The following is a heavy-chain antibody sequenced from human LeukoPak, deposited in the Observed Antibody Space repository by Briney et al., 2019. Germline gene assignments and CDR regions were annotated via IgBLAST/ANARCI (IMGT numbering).Heavy chain of an antibody. Sequence: PGGSLRLSCAASGFTVSTYAMSWVRQAPGKGREWVSSISSSGDRTFYADSVKDRFTISRDNSENTLYLQMSRLRAEDTAVYYCAKDRPNYHESNGHYYRPNGDYWGQGTLVTVSS. CDR1: GFTVSTYA. CDR3: AKDRPNYHESNGHYYRPNGDY. J-gene: IGHJ4*02. D-gene: IGHD3-22*01. CDR2: ISSSGDRT. V-gene: IGHV3-23*01.